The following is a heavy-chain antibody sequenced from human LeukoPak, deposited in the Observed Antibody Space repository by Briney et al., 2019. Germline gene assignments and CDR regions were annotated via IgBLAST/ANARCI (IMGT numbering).Heavy chain of an antibody. V-gene: IGHV1-24*01. J-gene: IGHJ6*02. CDR3: ARSSAGPRLLWFGELPPHYYYGMDV. Sequence: GASVKVSCKVSGYTLTELSMHWVRQAPGKGLEWMGGFDPEDGETIYAQKFQGRVTMTEDTSTDTAYMELSSLRSEDTAVYYCARSSAGPRLLWFGELPPHYYYGMDVWGQGTTVTVSS. CDR2: FDPEDGET. D-gene: IGHD3-10*01. CDR1: GYTLTELS.